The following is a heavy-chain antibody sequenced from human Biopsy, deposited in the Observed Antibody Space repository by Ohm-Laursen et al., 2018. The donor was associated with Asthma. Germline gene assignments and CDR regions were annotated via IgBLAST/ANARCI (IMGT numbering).Heavy chain of an antibody. CDR3: AKGEWELLEANFDY. CDR1: GFTFDDYA. D-gene: IGHD1-26*01. CDR2: ISWNSGSI. V-gene: IGHV3-9*01. Sequence: SLRLSCAASGFTFDDYAMHWVRQAPGKGLELFSGISWNSGSIGYADSVKGRFTISRDNAKNSLYLQMNSLRAEDTALYYCAKGEWELLEANFDYWGQGTLVTVSS. J-gene: IGHJ4*02.